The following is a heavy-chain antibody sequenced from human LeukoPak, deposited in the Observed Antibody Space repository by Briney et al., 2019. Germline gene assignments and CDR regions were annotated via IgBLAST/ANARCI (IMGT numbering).Heavy chain of an antibody. D-gene: IGHD3-10*02. CDR2: ISTTGGTT. Sequence: PGGSLRLSCAASGLTFSSYGMSWVRQAPGRGLEWVSAISTTGGTTYYADSVRGRFTISRDNSRNTLYLQMNSLRAEDTAIYYCARDLCWGCFDDWGQGNLVTVSS. CDR3: ARDLCWGCFDD. J-gene: IGHJ4*02. CDR1: GLTFSSYG. V-gene: IGHV3-23*01.